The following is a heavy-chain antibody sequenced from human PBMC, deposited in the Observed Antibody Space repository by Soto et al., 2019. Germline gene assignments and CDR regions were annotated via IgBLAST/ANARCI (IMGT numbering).Heavy chain of an antibody. J-gene: IGHJ4*02. Sequence: QITLKESGPTLVKPTQTLTLTCTFSGFSLTTDRVGVGWIRQPPGEALEWLAVIYWDDSKTYRPSRESRLTITKDTSNTQVALTMTNMDSLDTATYYCAHAYGGRSLHWGQGTLVTVSS. CDR1: GFSLTTDRVG. V-gene: IGHV2-5*02. D-gene: IGHD1-26*01. CDR2: IYWDDSK. CDR3: AHAYGGRSLH.